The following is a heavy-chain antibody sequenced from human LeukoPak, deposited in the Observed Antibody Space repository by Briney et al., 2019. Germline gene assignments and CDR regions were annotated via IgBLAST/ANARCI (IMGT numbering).Heavy chain of an antibody. J-gene: IGHJ5*02. CDR1: GGSISNYY. Sequence: SETLSLTCSVSGGSISNYYWNWIRQAPGKGLEWIGYNFYSGSTNYNPSLKSRVTISVDTSKNQFSLKLSSVTAADTAVYYCARAYEWDPPYPWGQGTLVTVSS. V-gene: IGHV4-59*08. CDR3: ARAYEWDPPYP. CDR2: NFYSGST. D-gene: IGHD1-26*01.